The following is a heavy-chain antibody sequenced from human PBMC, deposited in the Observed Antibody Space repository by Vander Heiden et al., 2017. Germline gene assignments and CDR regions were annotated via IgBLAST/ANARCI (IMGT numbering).Heavy chain of an antibody. D-gene: IGHD2-21*01. CDR3: ARGQGVIGTLVGISMDV. J-gene: IGHJ6*02. CDR1: GFDFSNYD. CDR2: IGTTGDT. Sequence: EVQLVESGGGSVQPGGSLRLSCAASGFDFSNYDMHWVRQGAGKGLEWVSAIGTTGDTYYADSVKGRFTISRENATNSFQLQMNSLGGGDTAVYYCARGQGVIGTLVGISMDVWGRGTTVTVSS. V-gene: IGHV3-13*01.